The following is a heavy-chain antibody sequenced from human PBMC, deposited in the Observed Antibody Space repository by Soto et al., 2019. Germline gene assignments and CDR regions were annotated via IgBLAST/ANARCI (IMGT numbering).Heavy chain of an antibody. J-gene: IGHJ4*02. CDR2: ISYDGSNK. V-gene: IGHV3-30-3*01. Sequence: GGSLRLSCAASGFTFSSYAMHWVRQAPGKGLEWVAVISYDGSNKYYADSVKGRFTISRDNSKNTLYLQMNSLRAEDTAVYYCARDRQTSQYCSGGSCPLDYWGQGTLVTVSS. CDR1: GFTFSSYA. CDR3: ARDRQTSQYCSGGSCPLDY. D-gene: IGHD2-15*01.